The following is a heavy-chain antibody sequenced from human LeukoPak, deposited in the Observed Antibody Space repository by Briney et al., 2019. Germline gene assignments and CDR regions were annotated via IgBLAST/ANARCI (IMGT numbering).Heavy chain of an antibody. CDR1: GYTFTSYD. CDR3: ARGPKSKIQRTYYYMDV. J-gene: IGHJ6*03. Sequence: ASVKVSCKASGYTFTSYDINWVRQATGQGLEWMGWMNPNSGNTGYAQKFQGRVTITRNTSISTAYMELSSLRSEDTAVYYCARGPKSKIQRTYYYMDVWGKGTTVTASS. CDR2: MNPNSGNT. V-gene: IGHV1-8*03.